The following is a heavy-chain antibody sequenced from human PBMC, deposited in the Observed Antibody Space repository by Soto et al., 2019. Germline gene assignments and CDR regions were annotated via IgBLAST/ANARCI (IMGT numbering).Heavy chain of an antibody. D-gene: IGHD6-13*01. CDR1: GYTFTYYT. CDR2: INAGDGNT. Sequence: ASVKVSCKASGYTFTYYTVHWVRQAPGQRLEWMGWINAGDGNTKYSPNFQGRVTMTKDTSTSTAYMELRSLRSDDTAVYYCARIAAAGTFDYWGQGTLVTVSS. CDR3: ARIAAAGTFDY. V-gene: IGHV1-3*01. J-gene: IGHJ4*02.